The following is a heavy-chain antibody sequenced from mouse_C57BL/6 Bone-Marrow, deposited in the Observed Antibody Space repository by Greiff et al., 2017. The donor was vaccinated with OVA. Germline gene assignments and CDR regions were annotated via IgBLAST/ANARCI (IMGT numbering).Heavy chain of an antibody. CDR3: ADITTVVDY. Sequence: EVQLQQSGPVLVKPGASVKMSCKASGYTFTDYYMNWVKQSHGKSLEWIGVINPYNGGTSYNQKFKGKATLTVDKSSSTAYMELNSLTSEDSAVYYCADITTVVDYWGQGTTLTVSS. CDR1: GYTFTDYY. D-gene: IGHD1-1*01. V-gene: IGHV1-19*01. CDR2: INPYNGGT. J-gene: IGHJ2*01.